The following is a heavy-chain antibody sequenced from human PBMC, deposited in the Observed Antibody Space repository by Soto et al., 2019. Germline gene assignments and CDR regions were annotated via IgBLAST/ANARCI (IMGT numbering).Heavy chain of an antibody. CDR2: ISGGGSNT. Sequence: PGGSLRLSCAASGFPFISYVMIWCGHSPGKGLEWVSGISGGGSNTFYAGYVKGRFTISRDNSKNTLLLQMNSLGAEDTAVYYCAKDSNKYSSSLRGRYFDYWGQGIGVTVSS. CDR1: GFPFISYV. CDR3: AKDSNKYSSSLRGRYFDY. D-gene: IGHD4-4*01. V-gene: IGHV3-23*01. J-gene: IGHJ4*02.